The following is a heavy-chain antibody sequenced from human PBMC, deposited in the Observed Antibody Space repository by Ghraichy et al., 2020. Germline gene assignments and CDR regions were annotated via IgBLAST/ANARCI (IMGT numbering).Heavy chain of an antibody. J-gene: IGHJ4*02. Sequence: SCAVSGFTFTDYWLHWVRQAPGKGLVWVSRIYTDVSTATYAESVKGRFTISRDNAKNTLYLQMNSLRADDTAVYYCATSAVTYYGTALDYWGQGNLVTVSS. CDR1: GFTFTDYW. D-gene: IGHD4-17*01. V-gene: IGHV3-74*01. CDR3: ATSAVTYYGTALDY. CDR2: IYTDVSTA.